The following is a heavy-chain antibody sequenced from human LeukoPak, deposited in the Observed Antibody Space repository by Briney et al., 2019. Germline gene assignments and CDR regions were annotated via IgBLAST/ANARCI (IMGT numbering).Heavy chain of an antibody. Sequence: GGSLRLSCAASGFTLSSYAMSWVRQAPGKGLEWVSAISGSGGSTYYADSVKGRFTISRDNSKNTLYLQMNSLRAEDTAVYYCAKDLLDSLNGPNWFDPWGQGTLVTVSS. CDR1: GFTLSSYA. D-gene: IGHD1-1*01. CDR2: ISGSGGST. CDR3: AKDLLDSLNGPNWFDP. V-gene: IGHV3-23*01. J-gene: IGHJ5*02.